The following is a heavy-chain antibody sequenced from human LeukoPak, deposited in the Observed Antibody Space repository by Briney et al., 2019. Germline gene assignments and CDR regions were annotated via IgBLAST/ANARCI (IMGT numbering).Heavy chain of an antibody. CDR3: ARRRAHYYDSSGYYSRPQRAFDI. CDR2: IHHSGST. CDR1: GGSISSSNW. D-gene: IGHD3-22*01. J-gene: IGHJ3*02. V-gene: IGHV4-4*02. Sequence: PSETLSLTCAVSGGSISSSNWWSWVRQPPGKGLEWIGEIHHSGSTNYNPSLKSRVTISVDTSKNQFSLKLSSVTAADTAVYFCARRRAHYYDSSGYYSRPQRAFDIWGQGTMVTVSS.